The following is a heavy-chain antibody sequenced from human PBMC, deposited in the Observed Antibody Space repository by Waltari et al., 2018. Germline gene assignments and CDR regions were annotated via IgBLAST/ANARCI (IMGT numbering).Heavy chain of an antibody. CDR2: ISSSSSNI. V-gene: IGHV3-48*01. CDR1: GFTFSSYS. J-gene: IGHJ4*02. CDR3: ARRGTAMVTFDY. Sequence: EVQLVESGGGLVQPGGSLRLSCAASGFTFSSYSMNWVRQAPGKGLEGVSVISSSSSNIYDADSVKGRFTISRDNAKNSLYLQMNSLRAEDTAVYYCARRGTAMVTFDYWGQGTLVTVSS. D-gene: IGHD5-18*01.